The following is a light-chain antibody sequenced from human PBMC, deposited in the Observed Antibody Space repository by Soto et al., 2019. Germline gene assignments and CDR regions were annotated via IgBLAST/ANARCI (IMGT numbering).Light chain of an antibody. Sequence: HSALTQPASVSGSPGQSITISCTGTSSDVGGYNYVSWYQQHPGKAPKLMIYDVGNRPSGVSNRFSGSKSGNTASLTISGLQAEDEADYYCSSYTSSTTLVFGGGTKLTVL. J-gene: IGLJ2*01. V-gene: IGLV2-14*01. CDR3: SSYTSSTTLV. CDR1: SSDVGGYNY. CDR2: DVG.